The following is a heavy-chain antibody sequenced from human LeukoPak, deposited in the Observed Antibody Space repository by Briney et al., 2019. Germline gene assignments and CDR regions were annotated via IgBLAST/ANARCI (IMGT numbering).Heavy chain of an antibody. Sequence: ASVKVSCKVSGYTLTELSMHWVRQAPGKGLEWMGGLDPEDGETIYAQKFQGRVTMTEDTSTDTAYMQLSSLRSEDTAVYYCARGHQGSGWYRYYYYYMDVWGKGTTVTVSS. CDR3: ARGHQGSGWYRYYYYYMDV. V-gene: IGHV1-24*01. CDR2: LDPEDGET. J-gene: IGHJ6*03. CDR1: GYTLTELS. D-gene: IGHD6-19*01.